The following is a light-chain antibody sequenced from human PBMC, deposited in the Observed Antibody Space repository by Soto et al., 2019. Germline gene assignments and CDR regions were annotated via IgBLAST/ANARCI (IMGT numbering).Light chain of an antibody. CDR3: QQRSDWPLT. CDR1: QSVSSY. V-gene: IGKV3-11*01. CDR2: DAS. J-gene: IGKJ4*01. Sequence: EILLTQSPGTLSLSPGERASLSFRASQSVSSYLAWYQQKPGQAPRLLVYDASTRATGIPARFSGSGSGTDFTLSISSLEPEDFAVYFCQQRSDWPLTFGGGTKVDNK.